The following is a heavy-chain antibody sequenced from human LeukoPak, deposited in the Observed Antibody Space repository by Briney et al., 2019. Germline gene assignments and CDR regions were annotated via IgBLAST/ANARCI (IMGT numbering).Heavy chain of an antibody. J-gene: IGHJ4*02. CDR1: GGTFSSYT. D-gene: IGHD1-14*01. Sequence: ASVKVSCKASGGTFSSYTISWVRQAPGQGLEWMGRIIPILGIANYAQKFQGRVTITADKSTRTAYMDLSSLRSEDTAVYYCARVAEPGLFDYWGQGTLVTVSS. V-gene: IGHV1-69*02. CDR3: ARVAEPGLFDY. CDR2: IIPILGIA.